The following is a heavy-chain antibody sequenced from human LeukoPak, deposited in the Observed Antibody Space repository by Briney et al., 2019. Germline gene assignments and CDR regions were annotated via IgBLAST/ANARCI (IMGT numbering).Heavy chain of an antibody. CDR3: ARDGYSTPDV. CDR1: GGPFSHYY. D-gene: IGHD6-13*01. V-gene: IGHV4-34*01. J-gene: IGHJ6*02. Sequence: SETLSLTCAVYGGPFSHYYWTWIRQPPGKGLEWIGEINESGSTNYDPSLKSRVTLSVDTSKNQFSLKLTSVTAADTAVYYCARDGYSTPDVWGQGTTVTVSS. CDR2: INESGST.